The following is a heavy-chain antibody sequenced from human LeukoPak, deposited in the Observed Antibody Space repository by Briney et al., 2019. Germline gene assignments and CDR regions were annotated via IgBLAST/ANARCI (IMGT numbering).Heavy chain of an antibody. CDR1: GFTFSDYW. J-gene: IGHJ4*02. V-gene: IGHV3-74*01. CDR3: ARGEYNFDY. Sequence: GGSLRLPCAASGFTFSDYWMHWVRQAPGKGLVWVSHIYGDGSTTNYADSVKGRFTISRDNAKNMLYLQMNSLRVEDTSVYYCARGEYNFDYWGQGTLVTVSS. CDR2: IYGDGSTT. D-gene: IGHD6-6*01.